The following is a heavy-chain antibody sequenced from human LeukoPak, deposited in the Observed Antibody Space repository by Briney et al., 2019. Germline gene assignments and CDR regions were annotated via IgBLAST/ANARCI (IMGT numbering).Heavy chain of an antibody. Sequence: GGSLRLSCAASGFTFSSYWMNWARQAPGKGLEWVASINHNGNVNYYVDSVKGRFTMSRDNAKNSLYLQMSNLRAEDTAVYFCTRATSWVFDYWGQGTLVTVSS. CDR1: GFTFSSYW. V-gene: IGHV3-7*03. CDR2: INHNGNVN. CDR3: TRATSWVFDY. D-gene: IGHD2-2*01. J-gene: IGHJ4*02.